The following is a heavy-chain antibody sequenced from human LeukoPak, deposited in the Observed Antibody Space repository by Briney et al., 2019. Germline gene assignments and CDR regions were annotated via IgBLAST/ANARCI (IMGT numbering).Heavy chain of an antibody. V-gene: IGHV3-11*01. CDR3: ATDGAGFDT. CDR2: INIGGTNT. J-gene: IGHJ5*02. Sequence: GGSLRLSCAASGFTFNDYYTSWIRQAPGKGLEWLSYINIGGTNTHYADSVKGRFTISRDNAKKSLYLEMNNLRAEDTAVYYCATDGAGFDTWGQGVLVTVSS. CDR1: GFTFNDYY.